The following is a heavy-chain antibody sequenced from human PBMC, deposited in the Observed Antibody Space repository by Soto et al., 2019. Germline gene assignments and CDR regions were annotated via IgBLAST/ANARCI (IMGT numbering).Heavy chain of an antibody. CDR3: AKDLTLGLRPLFDY. J-gene: IGHJ4*02. CDR2: ISGSGGST. CDR1: GFTFSSYA. D-gene: IGHD5-12*01. Sequence: PGGSLRLSCAASGFTFSSYAMSWVRQAPGKGLEWVSAISGSGGSTYYADSVKGRFTISRDNSKNTLYLQMSSLRAEDTAVYYCAKDLTLGLRPLFDYWGQGTLVTVSS. V-gene: IGHV3-23*01.